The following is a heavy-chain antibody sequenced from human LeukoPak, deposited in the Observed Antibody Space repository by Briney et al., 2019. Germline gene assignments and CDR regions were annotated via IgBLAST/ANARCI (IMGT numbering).Heavy chain of an antibody. CDR3: ATPRSLTCSSGCGAFDI. D-gene: IGHD6-19*01. V-gene: IGHV1-69*05. CDR2: IIPIFGTA. CDR1: GGTFSSYA. J-gene: IGHJ3*02. Sequence: SVKVSCKASGGTFSSYAISWVRQAPGQGLEWMGRIIPIFGTANYAQKFQGRVTITTDESTSTAYMELSSLRSEDTAVYYCATPRSLTCSSGCGAFDIWGQGTMVTVSS.